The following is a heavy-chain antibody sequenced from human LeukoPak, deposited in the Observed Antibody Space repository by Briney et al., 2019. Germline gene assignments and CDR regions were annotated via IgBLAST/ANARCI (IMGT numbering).Heavy chain of an antibody. CDR2: INTDGSST. J-gene: IGHJ4*02. CDR1: GFTFSSYW. Sequence: GGSLRLSCAASGFTFSSYWMHWVRQAPGKGLVWVSRINTDGSSTSYADSVKGRFTISRDNAKNTLYLQMNSLRAEDTAVYYCARDGTYYDFWSGLDNWGQGTLVTVSS. D-gene: IGHD3-3*01. CDR3: ARDGTYYDFWSGLDN. V-gene: IGHV3-74*01.